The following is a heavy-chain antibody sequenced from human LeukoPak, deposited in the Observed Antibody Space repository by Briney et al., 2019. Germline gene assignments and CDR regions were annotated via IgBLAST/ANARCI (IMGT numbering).Heavy chain of an antibody. CDR2: IYYSVST. J-gene: IGHJ4*02. Sequence: SETLSLSCTVSGGSISSSSYYWDWIRQPPGKGLEWIGSIYYSVSTNYNPSLQGRVTISVDTSNNQFSLKLSSVTAADTAVYYCARRGAGLFRGVIITFFNYWGQGTPVTVSS. CDR3: ARRGAGLFRGVIITFFNY. CDR1: GGSISSSSYY. D-gene: IGHD3-10*01. V-gene: IGHV4-39*01.